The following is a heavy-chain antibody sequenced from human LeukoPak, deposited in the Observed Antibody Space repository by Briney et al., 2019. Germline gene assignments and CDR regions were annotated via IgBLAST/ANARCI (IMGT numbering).Heavy chain of an antibody. Sequence: ASVKVSCKASGYTFTSYYMHWVRQAPGQGLEWMGIINPSGGSTSYAQKFQGRVTMTRDMSTSTVYMELSSLRSEDTAVYYCARDWYSSSWARWWFDPWGQGTLVTVSS. CDR2: INPSGGST. CDR1: GYTFTSYY. J-gene: IGHJ5*02. V-gene: IGHV1-46*01. CDR3: ARDWYSSSWARWWFDP. D-gene: IGHD6-13*01.